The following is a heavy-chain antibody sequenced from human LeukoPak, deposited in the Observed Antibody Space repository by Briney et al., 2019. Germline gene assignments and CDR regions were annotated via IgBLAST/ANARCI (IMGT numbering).Heavy chain of an antibody. D-gene: IGHD2-15*01. V-gene: IGHV3-48*02. CDR1: GFTFSSYS. Sequence: GGSLRLSCAASGFTFSSYSMNWVRQAPGKGLEWVSQITSVSAIYYADSVKGRFTISRDNAKNSLFLQMNGLTDGGTAIYYRARGETRIVHWGQGTLVTVSS. CDR3: ARGETRIVH. CDR2: ITSVSAI. J-gene: IGHJ1*01.